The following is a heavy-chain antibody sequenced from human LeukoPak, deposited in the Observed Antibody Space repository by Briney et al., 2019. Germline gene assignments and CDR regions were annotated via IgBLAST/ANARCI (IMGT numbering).Heavy chain of an antibody. CDR2: ISRLAGST. V-gene: IGHV3-23*01. D-gene: IGHD3-10*01. CDR1: GFIFSTYA. J-gene: IGHJ4*02. Sequence: GGSLRLSCAASGFIFSTYAMSWVRQAPGKGLEWVSAISRLAGSTAYADSVNGRFTISRDNSQNTLFLQMNSLRVDDTAMYYCAKDVRDYYGTGTLNFDSWGQGTLVSVSS. CDR3: AKDVRDYYGTGTLNFDS.